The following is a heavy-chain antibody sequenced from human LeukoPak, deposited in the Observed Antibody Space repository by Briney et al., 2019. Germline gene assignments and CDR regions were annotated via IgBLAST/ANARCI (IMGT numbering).Heavy chain of an antibody. CDR2: IYYSGST. CDR1: GGSISSYY. Sequence: SETLSLTCTVSGGSISSYYWSWIRQPPGNGLEWIGYIYYSGSTNYNPSLKSRVTISVDTSKNQFSLKLSSVTAADTAVYYCARRTGPPAYAFDIWGQGTMVTVSS. J-gene: IGHJ3*02. D-gene: IGHD1-14*01. V-gene: IGHV4-59*01. CDR3: ARRTGPPAYAFDI.